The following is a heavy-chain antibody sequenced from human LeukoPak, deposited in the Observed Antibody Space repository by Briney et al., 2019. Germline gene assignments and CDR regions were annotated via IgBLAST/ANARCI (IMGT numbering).Heavy chain of an antibody. CDR3: ARWWEDPGLFDY. V-gene: IGHV4-39*07. CDR1: GGSISSSSYY. J-gene: IGHJ4*02. Sequence: SETLSLTCTVSGGSISSSSYYWGWIRQPPGKGLEWIGSIYYSGSTYYNPSLKSRVTISVDRSKNQFSLKLSSVTAADTAVYYCARWWEDPGLFDYWGQGTLVTVSS. CDR2: IYYSGST. D-gene: IGHD1-26*01.